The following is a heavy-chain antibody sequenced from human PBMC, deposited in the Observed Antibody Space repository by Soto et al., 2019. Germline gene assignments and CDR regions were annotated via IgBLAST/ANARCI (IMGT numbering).Heavy chain of an antibody. J-gene: IGHJ4*02. CDR1: GFAFSDYT. CDR3: AKDGIAWGSYFDS. Sequence: GGSLRLSCAASGFAFSDYTVNWVRQAPGKGLEWVSAINPFGTTFYSDSVRGRFIISRDNSENTLYLQLSSLRAEDTAIYYCAKDGIAWGSYFDSWGQGTLVTVSS. D-gene: IGHD3-16*01. CDR2: INPFGTT. V-gene: IGHV3-23*01.